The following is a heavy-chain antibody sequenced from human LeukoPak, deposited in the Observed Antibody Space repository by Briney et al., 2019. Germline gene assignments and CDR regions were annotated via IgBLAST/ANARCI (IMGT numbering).Heavy chain of an antibody. V-gene: IGHV3-23*01. D-gene: IGHD2-2*01. Sequence: PXGSLRLSCTASGFTFNSYAMSWVRQAPGKGLEWVSAXSGTGGSTYYADSVKGRFTISRDNSKNTLYLQMNSLRTEDTAVYYCAKDVVVVPAAKGVSNWFDPWGQGTLVTVSS. CDR1: GFTFNSYA. J-gene: IGHJ5*02. CDR3: AKDVVVVPAAKGVSNWFDP. CDR2: XSGTGGST.